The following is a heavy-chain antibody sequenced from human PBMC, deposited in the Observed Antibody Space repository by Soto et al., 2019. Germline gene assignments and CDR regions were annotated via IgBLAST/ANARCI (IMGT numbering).Heavy chain of an antibody. J-gene: IGHJ6*02. Sequence: GESLKISCKGSGYSFTSYWIGWVRQMPGKGLEWMGIIYPGDSDTRYSPSFQGQVTISADKSISTAYLQWSSLKASDTAMYYCARHAGQETGGGGYCSGGSCSEPYSSYYYGMDVWGQGTTVT. CDR1: GYSFTSYW. D-gene: IGHD2-15*01. CDR3: ARHAGQETGGGGYCSGGSCSEPYSSYYYGMDV. CDR2: IYPGDSDT. V-gene: IGHV5-51*01.